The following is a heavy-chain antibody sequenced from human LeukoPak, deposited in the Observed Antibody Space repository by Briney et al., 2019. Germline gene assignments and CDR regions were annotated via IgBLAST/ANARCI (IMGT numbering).Heavy chain of an antibody. D-gene: IGHD3-16*01. CDR3: ARETSQKGAHYMDV. CDR1: GGSISSYY. Sequence: SETLSLTCTVSGGSISSYYWSWIRQPPGKGLEYIGYIYYSGSTNYNPSLKSRLTISLDTSKNQFSLKLSSVTAADTAVYYCARETSQKGAHYMDVWGKGTTVTISS. J-gene: IGHJ6*03. CDR2: IYYSGST. V-gene: IGHV4-59*01.